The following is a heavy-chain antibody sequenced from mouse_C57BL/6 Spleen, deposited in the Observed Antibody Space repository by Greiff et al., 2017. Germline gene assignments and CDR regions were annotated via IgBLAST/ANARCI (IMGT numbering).Heavy chain of an antibody. Sequence: EVQVVESGGGLVRPGGSLKLSCAASGFTFSSYAMSWVRQTPEQRLEWVATISDGSSYTYYPDNVKGRFTISRDNAKNNLYLQMSHLKSEDTAMYYGARATTVVASYYFDYWGQGTTLTVSS. D-gene: IGHD1-1*01. V-gene: IGHV5-4*01. CDR3: ARATTVVASYYFDY. J-gene: IGHJ2*01. CDR2: ISDGSSYT. CDR1: GFTFSSYA.